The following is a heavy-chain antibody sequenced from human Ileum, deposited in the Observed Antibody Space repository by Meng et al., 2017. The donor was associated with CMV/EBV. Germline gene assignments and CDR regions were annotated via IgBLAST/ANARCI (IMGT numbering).Heavy chain of an antibody. V-gene: IGHV4-4*07. D-gene: IGHD3-10*01. CDR3: ARAAARGVPVDL. J-gene: IGHJ5*02. CDR2: IHPTGTT. Sequence: QLQESLPKLPQPSEPLSLTCPVTGGSLTSYYWPWIRQPAGKGLEWIGRIHPTGTTDDNPSLRSRVSMSLDKSKNQFSLKLTSVTAADTAVYYCARAAARGVPVDLWGQGTLVTVSS. CDR1: GGSLTSYY.